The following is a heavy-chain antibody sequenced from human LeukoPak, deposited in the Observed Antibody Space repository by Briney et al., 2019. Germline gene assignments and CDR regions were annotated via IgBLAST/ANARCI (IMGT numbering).Heavy chain of an antibody. Sequence: GRSLRLSCAASGFTFDDYAMHWVRHAPGKGLEWVSGISWNSGSIGYADSVKGRFTISRDNAKNSLYLQMNSLRAEDTALYYCAKDGRTTVTPGPFDYWGQGTLVTVSS. CDR3: AKDGRTTVTPGPFDY. V-gene: IGHV3-9*01. D-gene: IGHD4-17*01. CDR1: GFTFDDYA. CDR2: ISWNSGSI. J-gene: IGHJ4*02.